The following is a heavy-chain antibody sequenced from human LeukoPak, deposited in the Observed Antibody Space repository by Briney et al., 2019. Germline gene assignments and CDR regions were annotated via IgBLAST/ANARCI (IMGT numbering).Heavy chain of an antibody. CDR1: GFTFSSYW. Sequence: GGSLRLSCAASGFTFSSYWMHWVRQAPGKGLVWVSRVNSDGSSTTYADSVKGRFTISRDNAKNTLYLQMNSLRAEDTAVYYCASVLLLTGRGWFDPWGQGTLVTVSS. V-gene: IGHV3-74*01. D-gene: IGHD3-9*01. CDR2: VNSDGSST. CDR3: ASVLLLTGRGWFDP. J-gene: IGHJ5*02.